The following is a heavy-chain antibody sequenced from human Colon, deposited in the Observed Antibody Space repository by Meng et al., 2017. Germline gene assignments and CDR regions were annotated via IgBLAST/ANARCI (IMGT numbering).Heavy chain of an antibody. CDR3: VRDLDYYDSGRPILDY. J-gene: IGHJ4*02. D-gene: IGHD3-10*01. V-gene: IGHV3-23*01. Sequence: GGSLRLSCAASGFTFSIYAMTWVRQAPGKGLEWVSAISGSGGSTYYADPVKGRFTISRDNSKNTRYVQMKSLRAEDTAVYYCVRDLDYYDSGRPILDYWGQGTLVTVSS. CDR2: ISGSGGST. CDR1: GFTFSIYA.